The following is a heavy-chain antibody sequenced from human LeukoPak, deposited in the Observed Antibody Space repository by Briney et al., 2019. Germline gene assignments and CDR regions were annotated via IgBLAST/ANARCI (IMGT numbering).Heavy chain of an antibody. Sequence: SETLSLTCAVSGGSISSSHWWTWVRQPPGKGLEWIGEVSQSGTTNYSPSLRGRVTVSLDKSKNQFSLDLSSVTAADSAVYYCARRASLSGTFQSGYYWGQGILVSVS. D-gene: IGHD3-10*01. V-gene: IGHV4-4*02. CDR2: VSQSGTT. CDR1: GGSISSSHW. CDR3: ARRASLSGTFQSGYY. J-gene: IGHJ4*02.